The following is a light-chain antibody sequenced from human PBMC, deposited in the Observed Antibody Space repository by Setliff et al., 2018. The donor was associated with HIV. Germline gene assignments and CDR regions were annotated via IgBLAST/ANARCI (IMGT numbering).Light chain of an antibody. CDR3: SSYTSSNTLV. CDR2: DVS. Sequence: SALTQPASVSGSPGQSITISCTGTSSDVGGYNYVSWYQQHPGKAPKLMIYDVSKRPSGVSNRFSGSKSGNTASLTISGLQAEDEADYYCSSYTSSNTLVFGGGTKVTVL. V-gene: IGLV2-14*01. J-gene: IGLJ3*02. CDR1: SSDVGGYNY.